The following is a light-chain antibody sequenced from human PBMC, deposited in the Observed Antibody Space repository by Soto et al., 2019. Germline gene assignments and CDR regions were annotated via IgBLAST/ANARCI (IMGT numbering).Light chain of an antibody. CDR1: QSVSSN. CDR3: QQYNNWPLA. J-gene: IGKJ1*01. CDR2: GAS. Sequence: IVMTQSPATLSVSPGERATLSCGASQSVSSNLAWYQQKPGQAPRLLIYGASTRATGIPARFSGSGSGTGFTLTISSLQSEDFAVYYCQQYNNWPLAFGQGTKVDI. V-gene: IGKV3-15*01.